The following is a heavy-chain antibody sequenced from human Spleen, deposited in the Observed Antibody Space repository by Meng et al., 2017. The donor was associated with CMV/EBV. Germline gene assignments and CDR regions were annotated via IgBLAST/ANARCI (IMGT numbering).Heavy chain of an antibody. D-gene: IGHD6-6*01. J-gene: IGHJ4*02. CDR2: IYYSGST. Sequence: SETLSLTCTVSGGSISSYYWSWIRQPPGKGLEWIGYIYYSGSTNYNPSLKSRVTISVDTSKNQFSLKLSSVTAADTAVYYCARTNFYSSSPHDYWGQGTLVTVSS. CDR1: GGSISSYY. CDR3: ARTNFYSSSPHDY. V-gene: IGHV4-59*12.